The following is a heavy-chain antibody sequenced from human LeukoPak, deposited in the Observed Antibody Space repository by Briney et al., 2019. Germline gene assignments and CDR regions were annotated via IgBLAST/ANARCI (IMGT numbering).Heavy chain of an antibody. Sequence: ASVKVSCKASGYTFTTYAIHWMRQVAGQRLEWMGWIKAGNGDTKYSQRFQGRVTLTRDTSASTAYMELSSLRSEDTAVYYCARDITMLNYFDYWGQGTLVTVSS. CDR3: ARDITMLNYFDY. CDR1: GYTFTTYA. CDR2: IKAGNGDT. V-gene: IGHV1-3*01. J-gene: IGHJ4*02. D-gene: IGHD3-10*01.